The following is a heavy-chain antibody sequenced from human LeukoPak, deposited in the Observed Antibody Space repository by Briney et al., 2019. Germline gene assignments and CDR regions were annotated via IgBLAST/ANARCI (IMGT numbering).Heavy chain of an antibody. CDR2: VSGSGGGT. CDR1: GFTFSSYA. CDR3: AKFEGALLGNYYMDV. J-gene: IGHJ6*03. Sequence: SGGSLRLSCAASGFTFSSYAMGWVRQAPGKGLEWVSLVSGSGGGTYYADSVKGRFTISRDNSKNTLFLQMVSLRAEDTAVYYCAKFEGALLGNYYMDVWGKGTTVTVSS. V-gene: IGHV3-23*01.